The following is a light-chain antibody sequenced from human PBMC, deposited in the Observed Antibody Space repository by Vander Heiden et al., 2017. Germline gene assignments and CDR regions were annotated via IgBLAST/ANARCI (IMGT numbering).Light chain of an antibody. CDR2: KAS. J-gene: IGKJ4*01. CDR3: QQDNSYPLT. Sequence: DIQMTQSPSTLSAYVGDRVTITCRASQSISSWLAWYQQKPGKAPKLLIYKASSLESGVPSRFSGSGSGTEFTLTISSLQPDDFATYSCQQDNSYPLTFGGGTKVEIK. CDR1: QSISSW. V-gene: IGKV1-5*03.